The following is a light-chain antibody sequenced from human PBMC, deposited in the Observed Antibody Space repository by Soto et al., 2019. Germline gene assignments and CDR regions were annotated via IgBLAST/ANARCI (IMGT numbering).Light chain of an antibody. CDR1: ERVRSRY. J-gene: IGKJ4*01. Sequence: EIVLTQSPGTLYLSPGERAILSCGASERVRSRYLAWYQQKPGQAPRLLIYRASSRATGIPDRFSGSGSGTDFTLTISRLEPEDFAVYYCQQYGSSPLTFGGGTKVEI. CDR3: QQYGSSPLT. V-gene: IGKV3-20*01. CDR2: RAS.